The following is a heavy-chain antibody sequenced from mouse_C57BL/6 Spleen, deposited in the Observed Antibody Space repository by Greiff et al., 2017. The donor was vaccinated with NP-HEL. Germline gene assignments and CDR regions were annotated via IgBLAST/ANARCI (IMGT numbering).Heavy chain of an antibody. V-gene: IGHV1-64*01. CDR2: IHPNSGST. J-gene: IGHJ3*01. Sequence: QVQLQQPGAELVKPGASVKLSCKASGYTFTSYWMHWVKQRPGQGLEWIGMIHPNSGSTNYNEKFKSKATLTVDKSSSTAYMQLSSLTSEDSAVYYCARDGSNYSWFADWGQGTLVTVSA. CDR3: ARDGSNYSWFAD. CDR1: GYTFTSYW. D-gene: IGHD1-1*01.